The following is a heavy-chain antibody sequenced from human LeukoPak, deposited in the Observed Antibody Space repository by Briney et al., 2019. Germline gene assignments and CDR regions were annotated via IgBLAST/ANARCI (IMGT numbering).Heavy chain of an antibody. D-gene: IGHD3-22*01. CDR3: ARGRYDSSVYYSIFDY. CDR2: ISGSGGST. Sequence: PGGSLRLSCAASGFTFSSYAMSWVRQAPGKGLEWVSAISGSGGSTYYADSVKGRFTISRDNSKNTLYLQMNSLRAEDTAVYYCARGRYDSSVYYSIFDYWGQGALVTVSS. CDR1: GFTFSSYA. J-gene: IGHJ4*02. V-gene: IGHV3-23*01.